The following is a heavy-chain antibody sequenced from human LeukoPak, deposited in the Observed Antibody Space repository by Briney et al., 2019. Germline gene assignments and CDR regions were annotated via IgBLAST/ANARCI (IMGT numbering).Heavy chain of an antibody. CDR1: GFTFSSYA. CDR2: LSSTGGTT. J-gene: IGHJ3*01. V-gene: IGHV3-23*01. D-gene: IGHD1-26*01. Sequence: PGGSLRLSCAASGFTFSSYAMSWVRQAPGKGLEWVSALSSTGGTTHYADSVKGRFTISRDNSKNTLYLQMNSLRAEDTAVYYCAKRYSGSSTERAYDDWGQRTRVTVSS. CDR3: AKRYSGSSTERAYDD.